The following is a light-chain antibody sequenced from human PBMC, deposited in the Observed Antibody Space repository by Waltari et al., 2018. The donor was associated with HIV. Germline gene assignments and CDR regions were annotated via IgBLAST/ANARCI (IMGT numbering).Light chain of an antibody. Sequence: IVMTQSPGSLAVSLGERATINCKSSQGVLYTAKNKNYVSWYQQKSGQPPKVLIYWSSSRESGVHERVSGSGSGTDFTLTTDRLQPEDVAVYVCQQYYSTPLTFGGGTRVEIK. CDR2: WSS. CDR1: QGVLYTAKNKNY. J-gene: IGKJ4*01. CDR3: QQYYSTPLT. V-gene: IGKV4-1*01.